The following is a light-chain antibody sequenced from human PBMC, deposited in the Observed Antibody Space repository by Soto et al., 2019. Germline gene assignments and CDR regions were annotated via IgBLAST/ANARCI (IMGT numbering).Light chain of an antibody. CDR1: QSIRTF. V-gene: IGKV3-11*01. J-gene: IGKJ1*01. CDR3: QQRANWPAT. CDR2: DAS. Sequence: EIVLTQSPATLSLSPGDRATLSCRASQSIRTFLAWYQQKYGQAPRLLIYDASNRATGIPARFSGSGSGTDFTLTISSLEPEDFAVYYCQQRANWPATFGQGTKVDI.